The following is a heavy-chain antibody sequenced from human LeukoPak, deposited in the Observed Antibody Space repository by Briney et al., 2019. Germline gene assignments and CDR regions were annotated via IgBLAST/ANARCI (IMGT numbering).Heavy chain of an antibody. J-gene: IGHJ4*02. CDR1: GFTFSSYS. CDR3: ARDSGEDYGDYVAPFAGFDY. V-gene: IGHV3-64*01. D-gene: IGHD4-17*01. Sequence: GGSLRLSCAASGFTFSSYSMNWVRQAPGKGLEYVSAISSNGGSTYYANSVKGRFTISRDNSKNTLYLQMGSLRAEDMAVYYCARDSGEDYGDYVAPFAGFDYWGQGTLVTVSS. CDR2: ISSNGGST.